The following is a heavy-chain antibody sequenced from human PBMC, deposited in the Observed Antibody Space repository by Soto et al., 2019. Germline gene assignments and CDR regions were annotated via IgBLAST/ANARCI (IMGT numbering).Heavy chain of an antibody. Sequence: WGSLGVGCASSGFTFSSYWMHWVRQAPGKGLVWVSRINRDGSSTSYADSVKGRFTISRDNAKNTLYLQMNSLRAEDTAVYYCARDARPPSTGYYGMDVWGQGTTVTVSS. D-gene: IGHD2-8*02. CDR3: ARDARPPSTGYYGMDV. J-gene: IGHJ6*02. CDR1: GFTFSSYW. CDR2: INRDGSST. V-gene: IGHV3-74*01.